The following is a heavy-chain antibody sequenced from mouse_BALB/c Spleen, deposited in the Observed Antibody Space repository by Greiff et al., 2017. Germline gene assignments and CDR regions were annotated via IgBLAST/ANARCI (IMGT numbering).Heavy chain of an antibody. CDR1: GYTFTDYA. J-gene: IGHJ1*01. CDR2: ISTYYGDA. V-gene: IGHV1S137*01. CDR3: ARNYYGSSYWYFDV. D-gene: IGHD1-1*01. Sequence: VKLMESGAELVRPGVSVKISCKGSGYTFTDYAMHWVKQSHAKSLEWIGVISTYYGDASYNQKFKGKATMTVDKSSSTAYMELARLTSEDSAIYYCARNYYGSSYWYFDVWGAGTTVTVSS.